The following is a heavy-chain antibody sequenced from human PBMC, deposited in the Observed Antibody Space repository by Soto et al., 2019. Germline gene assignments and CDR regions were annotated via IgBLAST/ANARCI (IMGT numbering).Heavy chain of an antibody. J-gene: IGHJ4*02. CDR2: ISYDGTNR. V-gene: IGHV3-30*17. Sequence: GESLKISCAASGLTFSNYAMHWVRRAPGKGLGGVAFISYDGTNRCYPDSVKGRFTSSRDNSNNTLYLQMNSLKTEDTAVYYCARESSSTVTTGGGGSAKDYWGQGTLVTVSS. CDR1: GLTFSNYA. D-gene: IGHD4-17*01. CDR3: ARESSSTVTTGGGGSAKDY.